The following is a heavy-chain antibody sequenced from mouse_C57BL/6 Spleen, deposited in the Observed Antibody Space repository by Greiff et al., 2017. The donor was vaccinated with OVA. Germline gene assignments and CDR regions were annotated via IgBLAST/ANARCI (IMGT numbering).Heavy chain of an antibody. CDR2: ISSGSSTI. V-gene: IGHV5-17*01. J-gene: IGHJ1*03. D-gene: IGHD1-1*01. CDR1: GFTFSDYG. Sequence: EVQRVESGGGLVKPGGSLKLSCAASGFTFSDYGMHWVRQAPEKGLEWVAYISSGSSTIYYADTVKGRFTISRDNAKNTLFLQMTSLRSEDTAMYYCAKGGYYYGSRHDWYFDVWGTGTTVTVSS. CDR3: AKGGYYYGSRHDWYFDV.